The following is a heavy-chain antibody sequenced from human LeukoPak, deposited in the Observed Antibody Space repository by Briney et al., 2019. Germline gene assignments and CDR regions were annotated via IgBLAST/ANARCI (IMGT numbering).Heavy chain of an antibody. CDR1: GGSISSYY. J-gene: IGHJ4*02. CDR2: INHSGST. CDR3: ARGISGWYYFDY. Sequence: SETLSLTCTVSGGSISSYYWSWIRQPPGKGLEWIGEINHSGSTNYNPSLKSRVTISVDTSKNQFSLKLSSVTAADTAVYYCARGISGWYYFDYWGQGTLVTVSS. V-gene: IGHV4-34*01. D-gene: IGHD6-19*01.